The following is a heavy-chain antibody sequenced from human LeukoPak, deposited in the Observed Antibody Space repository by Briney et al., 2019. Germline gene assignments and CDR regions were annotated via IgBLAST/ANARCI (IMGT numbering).Heavy chain of an antibody. CDR2: ISSGSYT. Sequence: GGSLRLSCAASRFAFSDYYMNWIRQAPGTGLEWVSYISSGSYTNYADSVKGRFTISRDHTKNSLYLQMNSLAAEDTAVYYCSSPYRSGWYGGFDLWGRGTQVTVSS. J-gene: IGHJ2*01. CDR1: RFAFSDYY. CDR3: SSPYRSGWYGGFDL. D-gene: IGHD6-19*01. V-gene: IGHV3-11*03.